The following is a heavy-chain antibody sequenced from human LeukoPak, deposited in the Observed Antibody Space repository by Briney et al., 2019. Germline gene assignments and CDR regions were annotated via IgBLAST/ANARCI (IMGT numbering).Heavy chain of an antibody. D-gene: IGHD6-25*01. CDR2: IYSSGST. J-gene: IGHJ4*01. CDR3: AKSGGYGLIDY. CDR1: GGSISSSSYY. Sequence: SETLSLTCTVSGGSISSSSYYWGWIRQPPGKGLEWIGSIYSSGSTYYNSSLKSRVTISIDTSKNQVSLKMSSVTAADTAVYYCAKSGGYGLIDYWGQGTLVTVSS. V-gene: IGHV4-39*01.